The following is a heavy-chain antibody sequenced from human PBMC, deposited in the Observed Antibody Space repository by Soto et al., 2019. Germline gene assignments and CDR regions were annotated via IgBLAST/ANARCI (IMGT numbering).Heavy chain of an antibody. J-gene: IGHJ4*02. CDR2: IRGSGGST. CDR1: GFTFSSYG. D-gene: IGHD3-3*01. CDR3: AKDYDFWSGPDY. V-gene: IGHV3-23*01. Sequence: GGSLRLSCAASGFTFSSYGMHWVRQAPGKGLEWVSAIRGSGGSTYYADSVKGRFTISRDNSKNTLYLQMNSLRAEDTAVYYCAKDYDFWSGPDYWGQGTLVTVSS.